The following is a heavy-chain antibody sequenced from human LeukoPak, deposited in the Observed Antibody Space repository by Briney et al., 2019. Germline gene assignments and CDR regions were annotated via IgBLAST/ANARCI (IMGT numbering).Heavy chain of an antibody. CDR2: ISNDGSRK. V-gene: IGHV3-30*03. Sequence: GGSLRLSCAPSGFTFSRHGMHWVRQAPGKGLEWEAIISNDGSRKYYAHSVEGRFTISRDNSKNTLYLQMDGLRAEDTAVYYCARDRAWNYFDYWGQGTLVTVSS. CDR3: ARDRAWNYFDY. CDR1: GFTFSRHG. D-gene: IGHD3-3*01. J-gene: IGHJ4*02.